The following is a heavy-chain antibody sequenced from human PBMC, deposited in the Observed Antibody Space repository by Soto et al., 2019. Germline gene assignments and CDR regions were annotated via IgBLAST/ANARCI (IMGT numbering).Heavy chain of an antibody. CDR1: GYTFTSYA. V-gene: IGHV1-3*01. Sequence: QVQLVQSGAEVKKPVASVKVSCKASGYTFTSYAMHWVRQAPGQRLEWMGWINAGNGNTKYSQKFQGRVTITRDTSASTAYMELSSLRSEETAVYYCAKHSSGYYYGWFDPWGQGTLVTVSS. CDR2: INAGNGNT. CDR3: AKHSSGYYYGWFDP. J-gene: IGHJ5*02. D-gene: IGHD3-22*01.